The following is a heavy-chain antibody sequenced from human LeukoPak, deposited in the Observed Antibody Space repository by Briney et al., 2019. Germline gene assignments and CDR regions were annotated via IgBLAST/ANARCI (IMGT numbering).Heavy chain of an antibody. Sequence: PGGSLRLSCAASGFTFSSYSMNWVRQAPGKGLEWVAVISYDGSNKYYADSVKGRFTISRDNSKNTLYLQMNSLRAEDTAVYYCAKDESCSGGSCYPDYWGQGTLVTVSS. CDR1: GFTFSSYS. D-gene: IGHD2-15*01. CDR3: AKDESCSGGSCYPDY. J-gene: IGHJ4*02. V-gene: IGHV3-30*18. CDR2: ISYDGSNK.